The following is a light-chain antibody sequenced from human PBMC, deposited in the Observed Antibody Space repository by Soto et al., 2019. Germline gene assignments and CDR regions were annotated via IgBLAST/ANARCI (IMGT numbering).Light chain of an antibody. CDR1: QSFSSY. CDR3: QQRQHWPPIT. Sequence: EVVLTQSPATLSLSPGERATLSCRASQSFSSYLACYQQKPGQAPRLLIYDAADRAAGIPARFGGSGSGTDFTLTISSLEPEDFAVYYCQQRQHWPPITFGQGTRLEI. V-gene: IGKV3-11*01. CDR2: DAA. J-gene: IGKJ5*01.